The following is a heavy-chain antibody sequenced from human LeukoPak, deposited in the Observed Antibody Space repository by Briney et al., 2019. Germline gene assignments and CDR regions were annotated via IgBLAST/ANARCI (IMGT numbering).Heavy chain of an antibody. V-gene: IGHV3-64*01. CDR1: GFTFSHYA. CDR3: ARDFNGGWYGLVDY. J-gene: IGHJ4*02. D-gene: IGHD6-19*01. CDR2: INSYGSST. Sequence: PGVSLRLFCAASGFTFSHYAMHWVRQAPGKGLEYVSAINSYGSSTYYANYVKGRFTISRDNAKNTLYLQMDSLRDEDMAVYYCARDFNGGWYGLVDYWGQGTLVTVSS.